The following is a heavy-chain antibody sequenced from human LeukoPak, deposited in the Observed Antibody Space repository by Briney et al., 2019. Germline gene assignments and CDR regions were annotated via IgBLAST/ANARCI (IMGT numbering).Heavy chain of an antibody. D-gene: IGHD4-17*01. V-gene: IGHV3-23*01. Sequence: GGSLRLSCAASGFTFSNCAMNWVRQAPGRGLEWVSGISGSGGSAYYADSVKGRFTISRDNSKNTLYLQMNSLRAEDTAIFYCAKSRAAVNTYVDYWGPGTLVTVSS. CDR1: GFTFSNCA. J-gene: IGHJ4*02. CDR3: AKSRAAVNTYVDY. CDR2: ISGSGGSA.